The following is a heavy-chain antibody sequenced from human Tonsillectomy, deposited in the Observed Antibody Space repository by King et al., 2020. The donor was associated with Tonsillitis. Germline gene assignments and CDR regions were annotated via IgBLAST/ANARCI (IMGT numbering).Heavy chain of an antibody. Sequence: VQLVESGGDVVQPGKSLRLSCAASGFSFSNNAMHWIRQAPDKGLQWVAVISYDVTTKYYADSVKGRFTISRDNSKNMLFLQMNSLRVEDTGIYYCARPKYGDDGGDYWGQGTLVTVSS. J-gene: IGHJ4*02. CDR2: ISYDVTTK. D-gene: IGHD4-17*01. CDR1: GFSFSNNA. V-gene: IGHV3-30*01. CDR3: ARPKYGDDGGDY.